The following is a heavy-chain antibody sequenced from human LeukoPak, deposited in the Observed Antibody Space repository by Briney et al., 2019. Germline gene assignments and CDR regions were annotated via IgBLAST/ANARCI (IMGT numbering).Heavy chain of an antibody. J-gene: IGHJ5*02. CDR2: MYHNGST. CDR3: ARHPSGRMWLQQGGWFDP. D-gene: IGHD5-24*01. CDR1: GGSISSISYY. Sequence: SETLSLTCTVSGGSISSISYYWGWIRQPPGKGLEWIGSMYHNGSTYYNPSLKSRVTISVDTSKNQFSLKLTFVTAADTAVYYCARHPSGRMWLQQGGWFDPWGQGTLVTVSS. V-gene: IGHV4-39*01.